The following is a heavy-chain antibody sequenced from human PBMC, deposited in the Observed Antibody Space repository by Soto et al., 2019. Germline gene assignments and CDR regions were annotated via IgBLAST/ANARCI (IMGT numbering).Heavy chain of an antibody. D-gene: IGHD6-13*01. Sequence: GASVKVSCKASGYTFTSYGISWVRQAPGQGLEWMGWISAYNGNTNYAQKLQGRVTMTTDTSTSTAYMELRSLRSDDTAVYYCARAGRNSSSWYVPLQLYNWFDPWGQGTLVTVSS. CDR1: GYTFTSYG. V-gene: IGHV1-18*01. J-gene: IGHJ5*02. CDR3: ARAGRNSSSWYVPLQLYNWFDP. CDR2: ISAYNGNT.